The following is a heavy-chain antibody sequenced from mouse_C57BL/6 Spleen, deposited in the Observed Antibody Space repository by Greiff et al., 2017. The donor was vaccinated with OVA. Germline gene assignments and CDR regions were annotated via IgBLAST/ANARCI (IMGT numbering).Heavy chain of an antibody. J-gene: IGHJ2*01. V-gene: IGHV5-9-1*02. CDR2: ISSGGDDI. D-gene: IGHD2-3*01. CDR1: GFTFSSYA. Sequence: EVQVQQSGAGLVKPGGSVKLSCTASGFTFSSYAMSWVRQTPEKSLEWVAYISSGGDDIYYADTLKGQFTITRDTARNTLYLQMSSLTSEDTAMYYCTRGPGVTTVYFDYWGQGTTLTVSS. CDR3: TRGPGVTTVYFDY.